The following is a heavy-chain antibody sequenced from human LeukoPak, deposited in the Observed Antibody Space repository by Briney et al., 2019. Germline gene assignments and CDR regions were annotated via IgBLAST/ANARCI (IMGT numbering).Heavy chain of an antibody. V-gene: IGHV1-18*01. D-gene: IGHD2-2*01. Sequence: ASVTVSCKASGLSLTHDGISWVRQAPGQGLEWMGWISAYNGNTNYAQKLQGRVTMTTDTSTSTAYMELRSLRSDDTAVYYCARGLLGYCSSTSCFYYFDYWGQGTLVTVSS. CDR1: GLSLTHDG. CDR3: ARGLLGYCSSTSCFYYFDY. CDR2: ISAYNGNT. J-gene: IGHJ4*02.